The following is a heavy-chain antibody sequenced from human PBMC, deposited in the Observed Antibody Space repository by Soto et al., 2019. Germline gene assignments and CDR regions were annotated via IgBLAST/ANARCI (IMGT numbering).Heavy chain of an antibody. CDR2: IIPIFGTA. V-gene: IGHV1-69*13. CDR3: ASWSGSSPYAFDI. CDR1: GGTVSSYA. J-gene: IGHJ3*02. Sequence: SVEVWCKATGGTVSSYAISWVRQAPVQGLEWMGGIIPIFGTANYAQKFQGRVTITADESTSTAYMELSSLRSEDTAVYYCASWSGSSPYAFDIWGQGTMVTVS. D-gene: IGHD1-26*01.